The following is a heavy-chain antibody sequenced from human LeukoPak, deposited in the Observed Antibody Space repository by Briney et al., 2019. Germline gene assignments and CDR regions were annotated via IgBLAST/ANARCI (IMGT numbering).Heavy chain of an antibody. V-gene: IGHV4-59*01. Sequence: SSETLSLTCTVSGGSISSYYWGWIRQPPGKGLEYIGCIYYSGGTNYNPSLKSRVTIPGDTSKNQFSLRLTSVTAADTAVYYCARISAAAVEPWGKGTTVTISS. D-gene: IGHD6-13*01. CDR1: GGSISSYY. CDR2: IYYSGGT. J-gene: IGHJ6*04. CDR3: ARISAAAVEP.